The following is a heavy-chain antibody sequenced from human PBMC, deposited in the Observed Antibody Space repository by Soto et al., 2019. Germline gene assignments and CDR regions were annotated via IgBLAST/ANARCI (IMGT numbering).Heavy chain of an antibody. CDR2: INPNSGKT. V-gene: IGHV1-8*01. D-gene: IGHD2-2*01. CDR3: ARGEYCISTSCYARGMDV. CDR1: GYSFGIYD. Sequence: ASVKVSCKASGYSFGIYDINWVRQAAGQGLEWVGWINPNSGKTGYTQEFQGRVTMTWDNSISTAYMELSSLRSEDTAVFYFARGEYCISTSCYARGMDVWGQGTTVTVSS. J-gene: IGHJ6*02.